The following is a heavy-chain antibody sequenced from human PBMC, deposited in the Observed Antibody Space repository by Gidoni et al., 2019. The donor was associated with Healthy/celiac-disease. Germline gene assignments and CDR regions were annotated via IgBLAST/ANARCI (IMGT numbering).Heavy chain of an antibody. Sequence: QLQLQESGPGLVKPSETLSLTCTVSGGSISSSSYYWGWIRQPPGKGLEWIGSIYYSGSTYYNPSLKSRVTISVDTSKNQFSLKLSSVTAADTAVYYCARLLLRTIFGVAGGVDYWGQGTLVTVSS. V-gene: IGHV4-39*01. CDR3: ARLLLRTIFGVAGGVDY. CDR2: IYYSGST. D-gene: IGHD3-3*01. CDR1: GGSISSSSYY. J-gene: IGHJ4*02.